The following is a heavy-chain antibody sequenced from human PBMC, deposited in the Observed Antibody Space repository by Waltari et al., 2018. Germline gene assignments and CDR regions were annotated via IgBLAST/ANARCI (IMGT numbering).Heavy chain of an antibody. CDR3: ARRWGGRLGPNKDRPPFDY. J-gene: IGHJ4*02. D-gene: IGHD3-16*01. CDR1: GDSINTDSSY. V-gene: IGHV4-39*01. Sequence: QLQLQESGPRLVKPSETLSLTCSVSGDSINTDSSYWAWIRQSPGKTLEWIGSVHSTGNTYYNPSLKSRLSISIDASKNQFSLNLTSVTTADTATYFCARRWGGRLGPNKDRPPFDYWGQGTLVTVSS. CDR2: VHSTGNT.